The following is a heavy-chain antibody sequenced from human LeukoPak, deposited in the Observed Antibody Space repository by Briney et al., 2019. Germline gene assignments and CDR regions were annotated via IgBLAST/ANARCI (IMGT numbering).Heavy chain of an antibody. CDR2: ISGSGGST. CDR3: AKGSSSSWSYYFDY. D-gene: IGHD6-13*01. J-gene: IGHJ4*02. Sequence: GGSLRLSCAASGFTFSSYAMSWVRQAPGKGLEWVSAISGSGGSTYYADSVKGRFTISRDNSKNTLYLQMNSLRPEDTAVYYCAKGSSSSWSYYFDYWGQGTLVTVSS. CDR1: GFTFSSYA. V-gene: IGHV3-23*01.